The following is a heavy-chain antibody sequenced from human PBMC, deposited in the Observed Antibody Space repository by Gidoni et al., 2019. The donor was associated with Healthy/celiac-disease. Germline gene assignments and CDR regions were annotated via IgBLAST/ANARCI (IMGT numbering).Heavy chain of an antibody. J-gene: IGHJ3*02. Sequence: QVQLVQSGAEVKKPGSSVKVSCKASGGTFSSYAISWVRQAPGQGLEWMGGMIPIFGTANYAQKFQGRVTITADESTSTAYMELSSLRSEDTAVYYCAREARIPRDLRRPPNAFDIWGQGTMVTVSS. CDR2: MIPIFGTA. CDR1: GGTFSSYA. CDR3: AREARIPRDLRRPPNAFDI. D-gene: IGHD2-2*02. V-gene: IGHV1-69*01.